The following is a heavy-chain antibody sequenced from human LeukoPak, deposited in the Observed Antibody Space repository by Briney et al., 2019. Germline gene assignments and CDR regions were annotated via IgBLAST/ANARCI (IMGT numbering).Heavy chain of an antibody. Sequence: ASVKVSCKASGYTFIGHYMHWVRQAPGQGLEWMEWINPNDGGTNYAQTFQGRVTMTRDTSISTAYMELSSLRSDDTAVYYCARDFYYYGSGTFMVVWGQGTTVTVSS. D-gene: IGHD3-10*01. CDR2: INPNDGGT. J-gene: IGHJ6*02. CDR1: GYTFIGHY. CDR3: ARDFYYYGSGTFMVV. V-gene: IGHV1-2*02.